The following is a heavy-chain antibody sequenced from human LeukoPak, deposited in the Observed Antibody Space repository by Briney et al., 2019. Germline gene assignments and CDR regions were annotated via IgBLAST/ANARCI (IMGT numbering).Heavy chain of an antibody. Sequence: SQTLSLTCAISGDSVSSNTAAWSWIRQSPSRGLEWLGRTYYRSKWHNDYALSVKSRITINADTSKNQFSLQLNSVTPDDTAVYYCARDPWGFSFEYWGQGTLITVSS. CDR1: GDSVSSNTAA. CDR3: ARDPWGFSFEY. J-gene: IGHJ4*02. CDR2: TYYRSKWHN. D-gene: IGHD7-27*01. V-gene: IGHV6-1*01.